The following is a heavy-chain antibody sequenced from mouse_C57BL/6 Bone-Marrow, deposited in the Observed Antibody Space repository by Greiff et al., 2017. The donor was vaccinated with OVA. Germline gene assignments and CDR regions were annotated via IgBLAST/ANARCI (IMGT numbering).Heavy chain of an antibody. D-gene: IGHD1-1*01. V-gene: IGHV1-81*01. Sequence: VKLQQSGAELARPGASVKLSCKASGYTFTSYGISWVKQRTGQGLEWIGEIYPRSGNTYYNEKFKGKATLTADKSSSTAYMELRSLTSEDSAVYFCARREFITTVVAPFDDWGQGTTLTVSS. J-gene: IGHJ2*01. CDR2: IYPRSGNT. CDR1: GYTFTSYG. CDR3: ARREFITTVVAPFDD.